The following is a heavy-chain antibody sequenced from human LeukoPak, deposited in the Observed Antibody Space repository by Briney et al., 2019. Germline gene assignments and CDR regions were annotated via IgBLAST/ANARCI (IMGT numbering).Heavy chain of an antibody. CDR2: IKQDGSEK. D-gene: IGHD3-22*01. J-gene: IGHJ6*02. Sequence: GGSLRLSCAASGFTFSSYGMHWVRQAPGKGLEWVANIKQDGSEKYYVDSVKGRFTISRDNAKNSLYLQMNSLRAEDTAVYYCARDHYDSSGEDVWGQGTTVTVSS. CDR3: ARDHYDSSGEDV. CDR1: GFTFSSYG. V-gene: IGHV3-7*01.